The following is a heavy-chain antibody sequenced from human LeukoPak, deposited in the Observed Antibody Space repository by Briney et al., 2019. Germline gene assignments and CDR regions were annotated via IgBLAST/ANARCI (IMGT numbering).Heavy chain of an antibody. J-gene: IGHJ4*02. D-gene: IGHD2-2*01. V-gene: IGHV3-30*18. Sequence: QPGGSLRLSCAASGFTFRSYGMHWVRQAPGKGLEWVAVISYDGSNKYYADSVKGRFTISRDNSKNTLYLQMNSLRAEDTAVYYCAKDKAKKLVVPAAGNLDYWGQGTLVTVSS. CDR2: ISYDGSNK. CDR3: AKDKAKKLVVPAAGNLDY. CDR1: GFTFRSYG.